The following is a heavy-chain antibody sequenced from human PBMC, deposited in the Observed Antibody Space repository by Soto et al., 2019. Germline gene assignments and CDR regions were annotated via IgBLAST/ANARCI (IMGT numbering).Heavy chain of an antibody. CDR3: ARTPFIAAGGTGWFDS. Sequence: SETPSLTCTVSRGSISRGTYYWSWIRQHPGKGLEWIGYIYYSGSTYYNPSLKRRVTISVDTSKNQFSLKLTSVTAADTAVYYCARTPFIAAGGTGWFDSRGQGTLVTVSS. CDR1: RGSISRGTYY. J-gene: IGHJ5*01. V-gene: IGHV4-31*03. D-gene: IGHD6-13*01. CDR2: IYYSGST.